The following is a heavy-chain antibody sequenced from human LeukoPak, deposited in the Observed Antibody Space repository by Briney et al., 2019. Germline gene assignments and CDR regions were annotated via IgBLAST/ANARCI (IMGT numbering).Heavy chain of an antibody. Sequence: SETLSLTCTVSGGSISSYYWSWIRQPPGKGLEWIGYIYYSGSTNYNPSLKSRVTISVDTSKNQFSLKLSSVTAADTAVYYCARRMGKQWLKDYWGQGTLVTVSS. CDR3: ARRMGKQWLKDY. V-gene: IGHV4-59*12. CDR2: IYYSGST. D-gene: IGHD6-19*01. J-gene: IGHJ4*02. CDR1: GGSISSYY.